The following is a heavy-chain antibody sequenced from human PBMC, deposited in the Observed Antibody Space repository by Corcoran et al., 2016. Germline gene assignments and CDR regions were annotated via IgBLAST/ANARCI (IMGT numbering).Heavy chain of an antibody. Sequence: EVQLVESGGGLVQPGGSLRLSCAASGFTFSSYSMNWVRQAPGKGLEWVSYISSSSSTIYYADSVKGRFTISRDNAKNSLYLQMNSLSAEDTAVYYCAREKWQQRVRSDYWGQGTLVTVSS. D-gene: IGHD6-13*01. CDR1: GFTFSSYS. CDR2: ISSSSSTI. J-gene: IGHJ4*02. V-gene: IGHV3-48*04. CDR3: AREKWQQRVRSDY.